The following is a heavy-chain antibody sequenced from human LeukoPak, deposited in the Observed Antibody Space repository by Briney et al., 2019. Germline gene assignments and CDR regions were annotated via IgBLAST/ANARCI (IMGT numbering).Heavy chain of an antibody. V-gene: IGHV1-2*06. CDR1: GYTFTGYY. CDR3: ARAMIVVVDAFDI. D-gene: IGHD3-22*01. CDR2: INPNSGGT. J-gene: IGHJ3*02. Sequence: GASVKVSCKASGYTFTGYYMHWVRQAPGQGLEWMGRINPNSGGTNYAQKFQGRVTMTRDTSISTAYMELSRLRSDDTAVYYCARAMIVVVDAFDIWGLGTMVTVSS.